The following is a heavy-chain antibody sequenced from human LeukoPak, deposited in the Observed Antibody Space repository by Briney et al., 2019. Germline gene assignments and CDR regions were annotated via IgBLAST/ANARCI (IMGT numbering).Heavy chain of an antibody. J-gene: IGHJ6*03. CDR2: INHSGST. CDR1: GGSISSNNW. V-gene: IGHV4-4*02. CDR3: ARLDYYYYYMDV. Sequence: SGTLSLTCAVSGGSISSNNWWSWIRQPPGKGLEWIGEINHSGSTNYNPSLKSRVTISVDTSKNQFSLKLSSVTAADTAVYYCARLDYYYYYMDVWGKGTTVTVSS.